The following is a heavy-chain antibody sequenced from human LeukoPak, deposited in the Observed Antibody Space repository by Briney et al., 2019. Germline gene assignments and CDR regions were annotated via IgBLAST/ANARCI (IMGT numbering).Heavy chain of an antibody. CDR2: ISSSSSTI. Sequence: PGGSLRLSCAASGFTFSSYSTNWVRQAPGKGLEWVSYISSSSSTIYYADSVKGRFTISRDNAKNSLYLQMNSLRAEDTAVYYCARGGSGSAFDYWGQGTLVTVSS. V-gene: IGHV3-48*01. J-gene: IGHJ4*02. CDR1: GFTFSSYS. CDR3: ARGGSGSAFDY. D-gene: IGHD6-19*01.